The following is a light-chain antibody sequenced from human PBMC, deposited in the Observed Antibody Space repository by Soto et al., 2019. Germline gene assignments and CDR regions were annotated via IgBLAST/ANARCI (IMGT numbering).Light chain of an antibody. CDR3: QQYGTSPWT. CDR1: QSVSSGY. Sequence: DIVLTQSPGTLYLSPGERATLSYRASQSVSSGYLAWYQQRPGQAPRLLIYGASTRATGIPDRFSGSGSGTDFTLTISRLEPEDFAVYYCQQYGTSPWTFGQGTKVEI. CDR2: GAS. V-gene: IGKV3-20*01. J-gene: IGKJ1*01.